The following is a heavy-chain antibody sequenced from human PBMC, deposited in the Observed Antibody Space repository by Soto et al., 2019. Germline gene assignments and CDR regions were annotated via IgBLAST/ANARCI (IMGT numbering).Heavy chain of an antibody. CDR1: GYTFTNYW. V-gene: IGHV5-51*01. CDR3: ARSGYCSSTSCYYAFDI. CDR2: IYPGDSDT. Sequence: PGESLKISCQGSGYTFTNYWIGWVRQMPRKGLEWMGIIYPGDSDTRYSPSFQGQVTISADKSISTAYLQWSSLKASDTAIYYCARSGYCSSTSCYYAFDIWGQGTMVTVSS. J-gene: IGHJ3*02. D-gene: IGHD2-2*01.